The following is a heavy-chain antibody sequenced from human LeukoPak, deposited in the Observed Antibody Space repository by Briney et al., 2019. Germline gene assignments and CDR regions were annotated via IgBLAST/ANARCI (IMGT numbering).Heavy chain of an antibody. Sequence: PGGSLRLSCAASGFTFSSYSINWVRQAPGKGLEWVSSISSSSSYIYYADSVRGRFTISRDNAKNSLYLQLNSLRAEDTAVYYFARGSDNYYYYQYMDVWGKGTTVTISS. CDR1: GFTFSSYS. V-gene: IGHV3-21*01. D-gene: IGHD3-9*01. J-gene: IGHJ6*03. CDR2: ISSSSSYI. CDR3: ARGSDNYYYYQYMDV.